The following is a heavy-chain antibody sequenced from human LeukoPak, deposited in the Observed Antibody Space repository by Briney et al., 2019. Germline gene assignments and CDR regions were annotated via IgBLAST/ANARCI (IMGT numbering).Heavy chain of an antibody. Sequence: ASVKVSFKSSGYTFNVYAINWMRQAPGQGFEWLGWIDPNTENPTYAQGFTGRFVFSLDTSLSTAYLEIYSLKAEDTAVYYCVRDWFTDGASTLDTWGQGTTVAVFS. CDR3: VRDWFTDGASTLDT. CDR2: IDPNTENP. V-gene: IGHV7-4-1*01. CDR1: GYTFNVYA. D-gene: IGHD3-16*01. J-gene: IGHJ3*02.